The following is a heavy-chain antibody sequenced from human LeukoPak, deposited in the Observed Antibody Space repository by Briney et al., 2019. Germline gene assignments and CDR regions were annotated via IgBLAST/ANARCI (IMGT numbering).Heavy chain of an antibody. D-gene: IGHD4-17*01. V-gene: IGHV4-34*01. CDR1: GGSFSGYY. CDR3: ARVRFYGARRPLDY. J-gene: IGHJ4*02. Sequence: KPSETLSLTCAVYGGSFSGYYWSWIRQPPGKGLEWIGEINHSGSTNYNPSLKGRVTISVDTSKNQFSLKLSSVTAADTAVYYCARVRFYGARRPLDYWGQGTLVTVSS. CDR2: INHSGST.